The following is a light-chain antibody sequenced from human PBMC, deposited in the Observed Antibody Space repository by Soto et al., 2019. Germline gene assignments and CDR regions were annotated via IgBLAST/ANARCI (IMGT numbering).Light chain of an antibody. CDR1: SSNIGSNY. J-gene: IGLJ7*01. CDR2: SNN. CDR3: AAWDDSLSGYV. V-gene: IGLV1-47*02. Sequence: QSVLTQSPPASGTPGQRVTISCSGSSSNIGSNYVHWYQHLPGTAPKLLIHSNNQRPSGVPARFSGSKSGTPASLAISGLRSEDEADYYCAAWDDSLSGYVFGIGTQLTVL.